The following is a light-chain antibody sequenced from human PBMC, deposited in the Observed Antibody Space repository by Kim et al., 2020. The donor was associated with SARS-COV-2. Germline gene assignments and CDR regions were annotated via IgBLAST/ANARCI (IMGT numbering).Light chain of an antibody. CDR3: QQTYSASRT. CDR2: TAS. J-gene: IGKJ1*01. V-gene: IGKV1-39*01. Sequence: ASVGDRVTITCRARQDISRYLTWYQQKPGKAPKLLIYTASSLQSGVPSRFTGSGSETDFTLTISSLQPEDFATYYCQQTYSASRTFGQGTKVDIK. CDR1: QDISRY.